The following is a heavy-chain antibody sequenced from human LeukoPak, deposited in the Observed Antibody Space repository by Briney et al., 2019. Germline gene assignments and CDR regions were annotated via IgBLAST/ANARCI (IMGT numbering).Heavy chain of an antibody. V-gene: IGHV4-39*01. D-gene: IGHD6-13*01. Sequence: SETLSLTCTVSGGSISSSSYYWGWIRQPPGKGLEWIGSIYYSGSTYYNPSLKSRVTISVDTSKNQFSLKLSSVTAADTVVYYCARHYDSSSWFDYWGQGTLVTVSS. J-gene: IGHJ4*02. CDR2: IYYSGST. CDR1: GGSISSSSYY. CDR3: ARHYDSSSWFDY.